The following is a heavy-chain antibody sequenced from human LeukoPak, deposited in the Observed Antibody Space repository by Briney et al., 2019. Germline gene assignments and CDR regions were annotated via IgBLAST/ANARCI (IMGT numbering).Heavy chain of an antibody. D-gene: IGHD1-7*01. Sequence: SQTLSLTCAISGDSVSSNSAAWNWIRQPPSRGLEWLGRTYYRSKWYNDYAVSVKSRITINPDTSKNQFSLQLNSVTPEDTAVYYCARGGLAGTTSRDAFDTWGQGTMVTVSS. CDR2: TYYRSKWYN. CDR1: GDSVSSNSAA. CDR3: ARGGLAGTTSRDAFDT. V-gene: IGHV6-1*01. J-gene: IGHJ3*02.